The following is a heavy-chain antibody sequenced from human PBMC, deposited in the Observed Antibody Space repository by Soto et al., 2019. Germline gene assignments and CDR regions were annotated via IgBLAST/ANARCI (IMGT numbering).Heavy chain of an antibody. CDR2: ISSSSSYI. CDR3: AGGQTPIVVVMEGGGVDY. Sequence: EVQLVESGGGLVKPGGSLRLSCAASGFTFSSYSMNWVRQAPGKGLEWVSSISSSSSYIYYADSVKGRFTISRDNAKKSLYVQMNSLRAEETAVYYCAGGQTPIVVVMEGGGVDYWGQGTLVTVSS. CDR1: GFTFSSYS. V-gene: IGHV3-21*01. J-gene: IGHJ4*02. D-gene: IGHD3-22*01.